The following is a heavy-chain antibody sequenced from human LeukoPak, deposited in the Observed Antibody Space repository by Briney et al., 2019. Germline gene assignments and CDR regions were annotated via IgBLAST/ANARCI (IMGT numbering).Heavy chain of an antibody. CDR2: INHSGST. Sequence: SETLSLTCAVSGGSFSGYYWSWIRQPPGKGLEWIGEINHSGSTNYNPSLKSRVTISVDTSKNQFSLKLSSVTAADTAVYYCARGRKWFDPWGQGTLVTVSS. V-gene: IGHV4-34*01. CDR3: ARGRKWFDP. J-gene: IGHJ5*02. CDR1: GGSFSGYY.